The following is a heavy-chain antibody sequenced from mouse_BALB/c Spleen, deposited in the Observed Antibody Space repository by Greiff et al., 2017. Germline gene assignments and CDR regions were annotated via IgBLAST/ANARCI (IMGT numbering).Heavy chain of an antibody. CDR2: ISSGGSYT. Sequence: EVKLQESGGDLVKPGGSLKLSCAASGFTFSSYGMSWVRQTPDKRLEWVATISSGGSYTYYPDSVKGRFTISRDNGKNTLYLQMSSLKSEDTAMYYCARHETTVVATDRYFDYWGQGTTLTVSS. J-gene: IGHJ2*01. CDR3: ARHETTVVATDRYFDY. D-gene: IGHD1-1*01. V-gene: IGHV5-6*01. CDR1: GFTFSSYG.